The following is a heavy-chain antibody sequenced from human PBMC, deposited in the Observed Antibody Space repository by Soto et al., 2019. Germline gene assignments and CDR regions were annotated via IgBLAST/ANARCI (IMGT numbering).Heavy chain of an antibody. V-gene: IGHV1-18*01. Sequence: QVQLVQSGVEVREPGASVKVSCKAVRYIFTNYGVSWVRQAPGQGLEWMGWITTYNGNTEYAQKFPGRVTMTTDASTSKADMELGSLRSDDTAIYYCARALTGYGMDVWGQGTTVTVSS. J-gene: IGHJ6*02. CDR2: ITTYNGNT. CDR3: ARALTGYGMDV. CDR1: RYIFTNYG.